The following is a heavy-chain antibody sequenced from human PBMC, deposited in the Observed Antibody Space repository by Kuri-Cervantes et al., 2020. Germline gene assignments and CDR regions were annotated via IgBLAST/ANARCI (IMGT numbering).Heavy chain of an antibody. Sequence: GESLKISCEGSGFTFSTYAMAWVRQVPGRGLECVSAISGDSGITYYADSVRGRFSISRDNSKNTVFLEMRSLRVEDTAIYYCAREGPKPYFDNWGQGTLVTVSS. CDR1: GFTFSTYA. CDR3: AREGPKPYFDN. J-gene: IGHJ4*02. V-gene: IGHV3-23*01. CDR2: ISGDSGIT.